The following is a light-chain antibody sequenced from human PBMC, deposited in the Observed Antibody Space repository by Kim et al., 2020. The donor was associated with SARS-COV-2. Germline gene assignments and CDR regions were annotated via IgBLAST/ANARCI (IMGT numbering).Light chain of an antibody. Sequence: ELTQPPSASGTPGQRVTISCSGSSSNIGSNTVNWYQQLPGTAPKLLIYSNNQRPSGVPERFSGSKSGNTATLIITRVEAGDEADYYCQVWDSNSDHPWVFGGGTQLTVL. V-gene: IGLV1-44*01. CDR2: SNN. J-gene: IGLJ3*02. CDR1: SSNIGSNT. CDR3: QVWDSNSDHPWV.